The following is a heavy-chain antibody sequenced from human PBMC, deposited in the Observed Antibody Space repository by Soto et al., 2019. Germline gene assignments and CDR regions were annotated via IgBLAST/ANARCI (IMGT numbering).Heavy chain of an antibody. CDR3: AKDPRGIVGAGAWLDS. V-gene: IGHV3-74*01. CDR2: INTDGSST. J-gene: IGHJ4*02. Sequence: EVQLVESGGGLVQPGGSLRLSCEASGFTFNDYWMHWVRQVPGKGLVWVSRINTDGSSTSYADSVKGRFTISRDNSNNTLYLQMNSLRPDDTALYYCAKDPRGIVGAGAWLDSWGQGTLVIVSS. CDR1: GFTFNDYW. D-gene: IGHD1-26*01.